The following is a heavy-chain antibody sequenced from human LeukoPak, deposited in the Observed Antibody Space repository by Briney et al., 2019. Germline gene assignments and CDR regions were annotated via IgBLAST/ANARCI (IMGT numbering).Heavy chain of an antibody. J-gene: IGHJ6*03. CDR3: ARTTEGGYSYGYFYYYYMDV. Sequence: GSLRLSCAASGFTFSNAWMSWIRQPPGKGLEWIGYIYYSGSTNYKSSLKSRVTISVDTSKSQFSLKLSSVTAADTAVYYCARTTEGGYSYGYFYYYYMDVWGKGTTVTISS. CDR1: GFTFSNAW. CDR2: IYYSGST. D-gene: IGHD5-18*01. V-gene: IGHV4-59*01.